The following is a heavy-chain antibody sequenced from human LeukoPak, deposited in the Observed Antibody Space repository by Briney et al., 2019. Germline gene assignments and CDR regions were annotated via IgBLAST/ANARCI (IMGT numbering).Heavy chain of an antibody. V-gene: IGHV3-21*01. CDR3: ARDPAANRYGGNPPCWFDY. CDR2: ISSGSSYI. Sequence: GGSLRLSCAASGFTFGSYAMNWVRQAPGKGLGWVSSISSGSSYIYYADSVTGRFTISRDNAKNSLYLQLNSLRAEDTAVYFCARDPAANRYGGNPPCWFDYWGQGTLVTVSS. CDR1: GFTFGSYA. J-gene: IGHJ4*02. D-gene: IGHD4-23*01.